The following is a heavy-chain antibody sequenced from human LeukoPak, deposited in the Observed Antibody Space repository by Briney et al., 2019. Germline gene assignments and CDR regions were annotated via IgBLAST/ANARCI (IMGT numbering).Heavy chain of an antibody. CDR2: MNPNNGNT. D-gene: IGHD3-10*01. V-gene: IGHV1-8*01. Sequence: SVKVSCKASGFTFTSYDINWVRQASGQGLEWMGWMNPNNGNTGYAQKFQGRVTMTRDTSISTAYMELRGLRSEDTAVYYCVRDGEGVAISVNYWFDPWGQGTLVTVSS. J-gene: IGHJ5*02. CDR1: GFTFTSYD. CDR3: VRDGEGVAISVNYWFDP.